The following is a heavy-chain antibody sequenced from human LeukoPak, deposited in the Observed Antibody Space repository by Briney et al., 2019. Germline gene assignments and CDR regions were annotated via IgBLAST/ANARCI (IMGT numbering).Heavy chain of an antibody. Sequence: GGSLRLSCVASGFTFSTSWMSWIRQAPGKGLEWVATIKPEGDEKFYVDSVKGRFTFSRDNTKNSLYLQMNSLRDDDTAMYYCARDHMERDYALSDWGRGTLVTVSS. CDR1: GFTFSTSW. CDR2: IKPEGDEK. CDR3: ARDHMERDYALSD. D-gene: IGHD4-17*01. J-gene: IGHJ4*02. V-gene: IGHV3-7*01.